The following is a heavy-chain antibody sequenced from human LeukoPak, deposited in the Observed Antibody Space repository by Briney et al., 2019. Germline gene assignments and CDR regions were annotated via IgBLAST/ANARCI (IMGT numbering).Heavy chain of an antibody. CDR2: ISSSGSTI. V-gene: IGHV3-11*01. CDR3: AKDSSGFLKYYFDY. Sequence: GSLRLSCAASGFTFSDYYMSWIRQAPGKGLEWVSYISSSGSTIYYADSVKGRFTISRDNAKNSLYLQMNSLRAEDTALYYCAKDSSGFLKYYFDYWGQGTLVTVSS. J-gene: IGHJ4*02. D-gene: IGHD6-19*01. CDR1: GFTFSDYY.